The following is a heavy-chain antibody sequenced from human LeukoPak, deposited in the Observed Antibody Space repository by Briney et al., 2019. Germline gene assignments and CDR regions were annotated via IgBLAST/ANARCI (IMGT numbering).Heavy chain of an antibody. D-gene: IGHD5/OR15-5a*01. CDR3: SNAPFLVMTGNRPYYYYIDV. CDR1: RATFGSYA. Sequence: SLKVSCKTSRATFGSYAFTCVRQAPGQRLEWMGRIVPVFVTTNYPQKFQGRVTITADESTGTVFIELSSLRADATAVNYVSNAPFLVMTGNRPYYYYIDVWGTGTTVIVSS. CDR2: IVPVFVTT. V-gene: IGHV1-69*13. J-gene: IGHJ6*03.